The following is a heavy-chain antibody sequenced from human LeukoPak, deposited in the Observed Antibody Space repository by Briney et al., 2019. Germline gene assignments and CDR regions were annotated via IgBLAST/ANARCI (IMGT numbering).Heavy chain of an antibody. CDR3: ARGYHDFSGYWLSYFDY. CDR2: IHYSGST. J-gene: IGHJ4*02. D-gene: IGHD3-22*01. Sequence: SETLSLTCTVSGGSISSYYWSWIRQPPGKGLEWIGYIHYSGSTNYNPSLKSRVTISVDTSKNQFSLKLSSVTAADTAVYYCARGYHDFSGYWLSYFDYWGQGTLVTVSS. V-gene: IGHV4-59*01. CDR1: GGSISSYY.